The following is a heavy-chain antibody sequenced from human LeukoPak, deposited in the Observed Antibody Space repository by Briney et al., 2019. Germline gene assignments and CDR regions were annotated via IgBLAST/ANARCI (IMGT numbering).Heavy chain of an antibody. CDR1: GGSISSYY. CDR2: IYYSGST. CDR3: ASEYGYGYFPY. Sequence: SETLSLTCTVSGGSISSYYWSWIRQPPGKGLEWIGYIYYSGSTSYNPSLKSRVTISVDTSKNQFSLKLSSVTAADTAVYYCASEYGYGYFPYWGQGTLVTVSS. D-gene: IGHD5-18*01. V-gene: IGHV4-59*08. J-gene: IGHJ4*02.